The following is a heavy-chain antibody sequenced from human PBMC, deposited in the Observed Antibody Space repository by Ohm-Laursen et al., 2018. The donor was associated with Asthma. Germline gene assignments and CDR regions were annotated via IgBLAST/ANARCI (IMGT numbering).Heavy chain of an antibody. CDR2: INPNSDGT. V-gene: IGHV1-2*06. Sequence: EASVKVSCNASGYTFIGNYIHWVRQAPGQGLEWMGRINPNSDGTNYAQKFQGRITMTRDTSITTTYMELTRLTSDDTAVYYCARDGGNWNYFDYWGQGTLVTVSS. J-gene: IGHJ4*02. CDR3: ARDGGNWNYFDY. CDR1: GYTFIGNY. D-gene: IGHD1-20*01.